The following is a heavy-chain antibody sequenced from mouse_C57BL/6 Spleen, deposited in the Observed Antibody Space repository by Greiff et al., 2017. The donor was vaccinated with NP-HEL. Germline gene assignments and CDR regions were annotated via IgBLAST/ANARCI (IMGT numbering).Heavy chain of an antibody. J-gene: IGHJ4*01. CDR3: ARFGNYDAMDY. CDR1: GYTFTSYW. Sequence: QVQLQQPGAELVMPGASVKLSCKASGYTFTSYWMHWVKQRPGHGLEWIGEIDPSDSYTNYNQKFKGKSTLTVDKSSSTAYMQLSSLTSEDSAVYYCARFGNYDAMDYWGKGTSVTVSS. CDR2: IDPSDSYT. V-gene: IGHV1-69*01. D-gene: IGHD2-1*01.